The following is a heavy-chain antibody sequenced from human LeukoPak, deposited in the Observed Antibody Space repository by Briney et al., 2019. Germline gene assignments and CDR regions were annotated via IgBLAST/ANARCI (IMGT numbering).Heavy chain of an antibody. CDR1: GYSISSGYY. CDR3: AGTLGDIAVVAHDI. J-gene: IGHJ3*02. CDR2: IYHSGST. V-gene: IGHV4-38-2*01. Sequence: PSETLSLTCAVSGYSISSGYYWGWIRQPPGKGQEWIGSIYHSGSTYYNPSLKSRVTISVDTSKNQFSLKLSSVTAADTAVYYSAGTLGDIAVVAHDIWGQARMVTVSS. D-gene: IGHD2-15*01.